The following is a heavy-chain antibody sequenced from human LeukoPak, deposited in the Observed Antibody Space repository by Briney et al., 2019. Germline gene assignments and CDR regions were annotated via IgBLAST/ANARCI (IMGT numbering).Heavy chain of an antibody. Sequence: PGGSLRLSCVASRFTFSNYAMNWVRQAPGKGLEWVAYIKKTGSETYYVDSVKGRFTITRDNTRSSLFLQMYSLRAEDTAVYFCAREDGYCSGGNCYSYFDSWGQGTLVTVSS. D-gene: IGHD2-15*01. CDR1: RFTFSNYA. CDR3: AREDGYCSGGNCYSYFDS. CDR2: IKKTGSET. J-gene: IGHJ4*02. V-gene: IGHV3-7*01.